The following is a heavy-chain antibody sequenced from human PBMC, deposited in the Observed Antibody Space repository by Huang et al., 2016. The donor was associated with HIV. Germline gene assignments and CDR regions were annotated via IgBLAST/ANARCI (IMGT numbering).Heavy chain of an antibody. D-gene: IGHD3-22*01. V-gene: IGHV3-74*01. CDR1: GFTFSSYW. CDR3: VRDPRIQSWLNYFDY. CDR2: SNSDGSSS. Sequence: EVQLVESGGGLVQPGGSLRLSCAASGFTFSSYWMHWVRQAPGKGLVWDSRSNSDGSSSGYADSVKGRFTISRDNAKNTLYLQMNSLRAEDTAVYYCVRDPRIQSWLNYFDYWGQGTLVSVSS. J-gene: IGHJ4*02.